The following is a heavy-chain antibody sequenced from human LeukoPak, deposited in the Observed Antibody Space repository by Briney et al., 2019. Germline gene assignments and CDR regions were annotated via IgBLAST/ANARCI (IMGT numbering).Heavy chain of an antibody. V-gene: IGHV3-9*01. CDR1: GFTFNDYP. CDR2: ISWISGIT. J-gene: IGHJ3*01. D-gene: IGHD6-19*01. Sequence: PGGSLRLSCAASGFTFNDYPMHWVRQAPGKGLEWVSGISWISGITDYADSVRGRFTISRDNAKNSLYLQMDSLRAEDTAVYYCVKDNVDYSCVGCPLGDAFDVWGQGTVVSVSS. CDR3: VKDNVDYSCVGCPLGDAFDV.